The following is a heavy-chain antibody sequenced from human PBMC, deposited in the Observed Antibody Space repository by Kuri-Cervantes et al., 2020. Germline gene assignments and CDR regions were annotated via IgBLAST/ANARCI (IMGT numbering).Heavy chain of an antibody. D-gene: IGHD3-10*01. Sequence: GGSLRLSCTVSGGSISSSSYYWGWIRQPPGKGLEWVSVIYSGGSTYYADSVKGRFTISRDNAKNSLYLQMNSLRAEDTAVYYCARDPALIGSLTPYGNWGQGTLVTVSS. CDR1: GGSISSSSYY. V-gene: IGHV3-53*01. J-gene: IGHJ4*02. CDR2: IYSGGST. CDR3: ARDPALIGSLTPYGN.